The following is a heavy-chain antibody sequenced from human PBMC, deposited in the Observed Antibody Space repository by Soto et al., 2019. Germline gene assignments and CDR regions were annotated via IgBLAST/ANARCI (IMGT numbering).Heavy chain of an antibody. D-gene: IGHD3-10*01. CDR2: IYYSGLT. Sequence: QVLLQESGPRLLMPAETLSLTCTVSGGSLSEYYWSWIRQPPGQGLEWIAYIYYSGLTAYNPSLKSRVTISVDTSKNQFSLSLRSVTAADTAVYYCARHSREGVIRGPHAFDLWGQGTKVPVSS. V-gene: IGHV4-59*08. CDR3: ARHSREGVIRGPHAFDL. CDR1: GGSLSEYY. J-gene: IGHJ3*01.